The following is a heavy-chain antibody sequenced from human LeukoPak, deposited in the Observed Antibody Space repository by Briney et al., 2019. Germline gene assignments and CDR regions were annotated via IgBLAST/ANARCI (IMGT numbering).Heavy chain of an antibody. CDR1: GGSISSYY. CDR2: IYYSGST. J-gene: IGHJ4*02. D-gene: IGHD1-1*01. Sequence: ETLSLTCTVSGGSISSYYWSWIRQPPGKGLEWIGYIYYSGSTNYNPSLKSRVTISVDTSKNQFSLKLSSVTAADTAVYYCARKQSGTMYDVWGQGTLVTVTS. CDR3: ARKQSGTMYDV. V-gene: IGHV4-59*08.